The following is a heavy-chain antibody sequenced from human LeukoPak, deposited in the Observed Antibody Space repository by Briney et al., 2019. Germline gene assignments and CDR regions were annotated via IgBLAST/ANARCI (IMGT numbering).Heavy chain of an antibody. J-gene: IGHJ3*02. CDR2: IRYDGSNK. D-gene: IGHD3-22*01. Sequence: GSLRLSCAASGFTFSSYGMHWVRQAPGKGLEWVAFIRYDGSNKYYADSVKGRFTISRDNAKNSLYLQMNSLRAEDTAVYYCARGAHRYYYDSSGYYHDAFDIWGQGTMVTVSS. CDR1: GFTFSSYG. CDR3: ARGAHRYYYDSSGYYHDAFDI. V-gene: IGHV3-30*02.